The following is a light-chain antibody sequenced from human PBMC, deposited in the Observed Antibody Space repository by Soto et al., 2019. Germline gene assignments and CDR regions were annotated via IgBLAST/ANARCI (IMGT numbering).Light chain of an antibody. J-gene: IGKJ1*01. CDR3: QQYGSSPWT. Sequence: EIVLTQSPGTLSLSPGERATLSCRASQSVSSSYLAWYQQKPGQAPRLLIYGASSRATGIPDRFRGSGSGKDFTLTISRLEPEDFAVYYCQQYGSSPWTVGQGTKVEIK. CDR2: GAS. V-gene: IGKV3-20*01. CDR1: QSVSSSY.